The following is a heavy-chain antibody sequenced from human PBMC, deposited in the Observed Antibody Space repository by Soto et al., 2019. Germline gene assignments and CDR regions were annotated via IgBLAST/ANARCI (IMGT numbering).Heavy chain of an antibody. CDR1: GYSFNYYS. Sequence: QVQLVQSGAEVKKPGASVKISCRASGYSFNYYSIHWVRQAPGQSLEWMGWITAANGNTKYSQKFQGRVTLTRDTYPSTPFMEVKRLTSYATAIYYCVRAAGPSDHRGQGTLVTVSS. CDR2: ITAANGNT. CDR3: VRAAGPSDH. V-gene: IGHV1-3*01. D-gene: IGHD6-13*01. J-gene: IGHJ4*02.